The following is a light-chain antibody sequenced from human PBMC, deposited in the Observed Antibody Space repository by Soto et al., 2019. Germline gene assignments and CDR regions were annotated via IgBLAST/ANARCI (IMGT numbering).Light chain of an antibody. V-gene: IGLV8-61*01. CDR1: SASVLTSYY. Sequence: QTVVSQEPSFSVSPGETVTLTCGLTSASVLTSYYPSWYQQTPGQATRTLIYSTNIRSSGVPDRCSGSILGNKAALTITGAQADDESDYYCALYVGSGTVVFGGGTKLTVL. CDR2: STN. CDR3: ALYVGSGTVV. J-gene: IGLJ2*01.